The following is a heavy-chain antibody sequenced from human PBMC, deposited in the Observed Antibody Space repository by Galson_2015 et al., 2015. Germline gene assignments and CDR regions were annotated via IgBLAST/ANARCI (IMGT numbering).Heavy chain of an antibody. V-gene: IGHV3-33*01. CDR3: AREQYYDILTGYPRRYFDY. CDR2: IWYDGSNK. Sequence: SLRLSCAASGFTFSSYGMHWVRQAPGKGLEWVAVIWYDGSNKYYADSVKGRFTISRDNSKNTLYLQMNSLRAEDTAVYYCAREQYYDILTGYPRRYFDYWGQGTLVTVSS. CDR1: GFTFSSYG. J-gene: IGHJ4*02. D-gene: IGHD3-9*01.